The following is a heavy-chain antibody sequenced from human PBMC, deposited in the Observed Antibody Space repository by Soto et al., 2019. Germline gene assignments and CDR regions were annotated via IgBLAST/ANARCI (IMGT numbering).Heavy chain of an antibody. CDR1: GGSIISGGYS. J-gene: IGHJ6*02. CDR3: ARGCSGGSCYNYYYGMDV. Sequence: SETLSLTCAVSGGSIISGGYSWSWIRQPPGKGLEWIGYIYHSGSTYYNSSLKSRVTISVDRSKNQFSLKLSSVTAADTAVYYCARGCSGGSCYNYYYGMDVWGQGTTVTVSS. D-gene: IGHD2-15*01. V-gene: IGHV4-30-2*01. CDR2: IYHSGST.